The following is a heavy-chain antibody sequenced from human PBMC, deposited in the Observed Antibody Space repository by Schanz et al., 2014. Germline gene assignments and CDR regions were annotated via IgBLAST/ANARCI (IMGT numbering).Heavy chain of an antibody. V-gene: IGHV3-21*01. J-gene: IGHJ6*02. CDR2: ITSSRSFI. Sequence: EVLLVESGGGLVKPGGSLRLSCAAAGFSFSNYNINWVRQAPGKGLEWVSSITSSRSFIYYADSVKGRVTISRDNAKKSVYLQMDSLRAEDSAVYYCARYSSSSAAYAMDVWGQGTTVTVSS. CDR1: GFSFSNYN. CDR3: ARYSSSSAAYAMDV. D-gene: IGHD6-6*01.